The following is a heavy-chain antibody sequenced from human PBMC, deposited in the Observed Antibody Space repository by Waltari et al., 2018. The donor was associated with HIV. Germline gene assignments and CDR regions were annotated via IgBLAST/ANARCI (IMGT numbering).Heavy chain of an antibody. Sequence: EVQLVESGGGLVQPGGSLRLSCAASGFTFSSSWMHWVRQAQGKGLVWVSRINSDGSSTNYADSVKGRFTISRDNAKNTVYLQMNSLRAEDTALYYCASLYNYVWGSPPPFDYWGQGTLVTVSS. D-gene: IGHD3-16*01. J-gene: IGHJ4*02. CDR2: INSDGSST. CDR3: ASLYNYVWGSPPPFDY. V-gene: IGHV3-74*01. CDR1: GFTFSSSW.